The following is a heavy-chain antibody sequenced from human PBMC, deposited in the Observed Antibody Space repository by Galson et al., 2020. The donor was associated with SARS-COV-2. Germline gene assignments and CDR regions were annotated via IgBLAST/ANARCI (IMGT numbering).Heavy chain of an antibody. V-gene: IGHV3-33*01. CDR1: GFTFSSYG. CDR3: ARDHRFGESSTSEY. CDR2: IWYDGSNK. J-gene: IGHJ4*02. D-gene: IGHD3-10*01. Sequence: GESLKISCAASGFTFSSYGMHWVRQAPGKGLEWVAVIWYDGSNKYYADSVKGRFTISRDNSKNTLYLQMKSLRAEDTAVYYCARDHRFGESSTSEYWGQGTLVTVSS.